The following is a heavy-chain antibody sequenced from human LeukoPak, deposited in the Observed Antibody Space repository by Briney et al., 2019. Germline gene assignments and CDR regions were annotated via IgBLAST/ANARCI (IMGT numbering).Heavy chain of an antibody. J-gene: IGHJ3*01. V-gene: IGHV5-51*01. CDR1: GYRFNAYW. Sequence: GGSLKISCKGSGYRFNAYWIAWGRQMPANSLECMGIIYPDDSDTRYSPSFQGQVTISADKSVRTAYLQWSSLKASDTAMYYCARPNITSYYDSRGYDAFDVWGQGTMVTVSS. D-gene: IGHD3-22*01. CDR3: ARPNITSYYDSRGYDAFDV. CDR2: IYPDDSDT.